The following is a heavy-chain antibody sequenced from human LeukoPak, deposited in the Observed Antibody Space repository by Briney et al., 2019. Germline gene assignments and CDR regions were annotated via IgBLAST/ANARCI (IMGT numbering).Heavy chain of an antibody. V-gene: IGHV4-30-2*01. CDR2: IYNRGST. J-gene: IGHJ4*02. CDR3: ATVGYSYGFDY. Sequence: PSQTLSLKCAVSSGSISSGGYSGRWVRQPPGRGVERIVYIYNRGSTYNNPAGKSRITISVDRSKSQFSLKLSSVTAADTAVYYCATVGYSYGFDYCGQRTLVTVSS. D-gene: IGHD5-18*01. CDR1: SGSISSGGYS.